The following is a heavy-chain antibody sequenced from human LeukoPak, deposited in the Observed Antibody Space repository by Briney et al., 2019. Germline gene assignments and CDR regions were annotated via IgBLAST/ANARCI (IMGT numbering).Heavy chain of an antibody. Sequence: SETLSLTCAVYGGSFSGYYWSWIRQPPGKGLEWIGEINHSGSTNYNPSLKSRVTISVDTSKNQFSLKLSSVTAADTAVYYCARGRVLWFRELYYFDYWGQGTLVTVSS. D-gene: IGHD3-10*01. V-gene: IGHV4-34*01. J-gene: IGHJ4*02. CDR3: ARGRVLWFRELYYFDY. CDR2: INHSGST. CDR1: GGSFSGYY.